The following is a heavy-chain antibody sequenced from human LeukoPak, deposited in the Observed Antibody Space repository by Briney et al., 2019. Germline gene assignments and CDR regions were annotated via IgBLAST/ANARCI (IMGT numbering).Heavy chain of an antibody. Sequence: QAGGSLRLSCAASGFSIGHFWMSWLRQAPGKGLEWVANMKGDGSETYYADSVKGRFTISRDNSKNTLYLQMNSLRAEDTAVYYCAKVGYYYDSSGAFDYWGQGTLVTVSS. CDR1: GFSIGHFW. V-gene: IGHV3-7*03. J-gene: IGHJ4*02. D-gene: IGHD3-22*01. CDR2: MKGDGSET. CDR3: AKVGYYYDSSGAFDY.